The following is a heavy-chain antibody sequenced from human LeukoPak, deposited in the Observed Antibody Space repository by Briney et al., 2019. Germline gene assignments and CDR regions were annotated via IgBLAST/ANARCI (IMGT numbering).Heavy chain of an antibody. V-gene: IGHV3-23*01. CDR2: ISGSGGST. J-gene: IGHJ4*02. D-gene: IGHD6-19*01. CDR1: GFTFSNYA. Sequence: PGGSLRLSCAASGFTFSNYAMSWVRQAPGKGLEWVSAISGSGGSTYYADSVKGRFTISRDNSKNTLYLQMNSLRAEDTAVYYCAKDHYSSGWYYFDYWGQGTLVTVSS. CDR3: AKDHYSSGWYYFDY.